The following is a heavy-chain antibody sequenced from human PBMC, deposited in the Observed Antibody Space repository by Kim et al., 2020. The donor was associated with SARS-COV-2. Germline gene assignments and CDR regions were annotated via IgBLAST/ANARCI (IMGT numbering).Heavy chain of an antibody. CDR3: SRRDGYNLGFDY. CDR1: SYTFTSYG. D-gene: IGHD5-12*01. V-gene: IGHV1-18*01. CDR2: ISAYNGNT. Sequence: ASVKVSCKSSSYTFTSYGISWVRQAPGQGLEWMGWISAYNGNTNYAQKLQGRVTMTTDTSTSTAYMELRSLRSDDTAVYYCSRRDGYNLGFDYWGQGTLVTVSS. J-gene: IGHJ4*02.